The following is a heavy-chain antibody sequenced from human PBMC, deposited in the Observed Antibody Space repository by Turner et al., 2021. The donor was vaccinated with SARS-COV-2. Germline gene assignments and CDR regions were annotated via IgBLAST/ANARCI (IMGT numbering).Heavy chain of an antibody. Sequence: EVQLVESGGGLVKPGGSLRLSCAASGFTFSNAWMNWVRQAPGKGLEWVGRIKSNTDGGTTDYAAPVKVKFTISRDDSKNTRYLQMNSLKTEDTAVYYCTTNRMTGNYYYYYGMDVWGQGTTVTVSS. CDR2: IKSNTDGGTT. CDR3: TTNRMTGNYYYYYGMDV. CDR1: GFTFSNAW. V-gene: IGHV3-15*01. J-gene: IGHJ6*02.